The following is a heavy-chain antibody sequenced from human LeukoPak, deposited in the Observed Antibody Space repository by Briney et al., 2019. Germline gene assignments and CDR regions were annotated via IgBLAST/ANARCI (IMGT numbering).Heavy chain of an antibody. Sequence: ASVKVSCKASGYTFTSYDINWVRQATGQGLEWMGWMNPNSGNTGYAQKFQGRVTMTRNTSISTAYMELSSLRSEDTAVYYCATRTTVTPKAYFDYWGQGTLVTVSS. D-gene: IGHD4-11*01. CDR2: MNPNSGNT. CDR3: ATRTTVTPKAYFDY. V-gene: IGHV1-8*01. J-gene: IGHJ4*02. CDR1: GYTFTSYD.